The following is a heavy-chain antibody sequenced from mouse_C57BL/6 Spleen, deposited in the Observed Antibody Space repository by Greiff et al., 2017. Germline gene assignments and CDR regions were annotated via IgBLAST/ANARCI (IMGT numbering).Heavy chain of an antibody. CDR3: ARGLLYDYDRGLDY. CDR2: ISDGGSYT. V-gene: IGHV5-4*01. J-gene: IGHJ2*01. Sequence: EVQLVESGGGLVKPGGSLKLSCAASGFTFSSYAMSWVRQTPEKRLEWVATISDGGSYTYYPDNVKGRFTLSRDNAKNNLYLQMSHLKSEDTAMYYCARGLLYDYDRGLDYWGQGTTLTVSS. CDR1: GFTFSSYA. D-gene: IGHD2-4*01.